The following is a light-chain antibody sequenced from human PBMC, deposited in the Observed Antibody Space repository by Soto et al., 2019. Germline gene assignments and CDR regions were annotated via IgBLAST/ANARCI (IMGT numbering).Light chain of an antibody. CDR2: ATS. CDR3: QESYTSPAVS. J-gene: IGKJ4*01. V-gene: IGKV1-39*01. CDR1: QNIDNY. Sequence: IQMTQSPSSLSASLGDRVTITCRASQNIDNYLNWYQLKPGKAPKLLIYATSTLQSGVPSRFSGSGSGTEFTLTISSLQAEDFATYFCQESYTSPAVSFGGGTKVDIK.